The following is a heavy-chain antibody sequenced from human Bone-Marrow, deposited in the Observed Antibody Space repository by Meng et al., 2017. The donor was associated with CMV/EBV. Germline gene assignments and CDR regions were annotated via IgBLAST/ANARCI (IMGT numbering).Heavy chain of an antibody. CDR2: ISAYNGNT. V-gene: IGHV1-18*01. Sequence: ASVKVSCKASGYTFTSYGISWVRQAPGQGLEWMGWISAYNGNTNYAQKLQGRVTMTTDTSTSTAYMELRSLRSDDTAVYYCARSPVLRFLEWLSRPYYFDYWGQGTLVTVSS. CDR1: GYTFTSYG. J-gene: IGHJ4*02. D-gene: IGHD3-3*01. CDR3: ARSPVLRFLEWLSRPYYFDY.